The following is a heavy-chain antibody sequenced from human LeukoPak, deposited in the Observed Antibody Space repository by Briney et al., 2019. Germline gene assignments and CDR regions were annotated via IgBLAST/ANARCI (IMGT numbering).Heavy chain of an antibody. CDR3: AKQRPRITMVRGKEQAPWFDP. J-gene: IGHJ5*02. CDR1: GFAFSSYA. CDR2: ISGSGGST. Sequence: GGSLRLSCAASGFAFSSYAMSWVRQAPGKGLEWVSAISGSGGSTYYADSVKGRFTISRDNSKNTLYLQTNSLRAEDTAVYYCAKQRPRITMVRGKEQAPWFDPWGQGTLVTVSS. V-gene: IGHV3-23*01. D-gene: IGHD3-10*01.